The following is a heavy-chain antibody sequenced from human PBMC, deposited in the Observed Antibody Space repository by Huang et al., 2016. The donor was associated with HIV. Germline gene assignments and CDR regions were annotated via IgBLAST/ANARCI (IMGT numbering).Heavy chain of an antibody. CDR2: INSDGRST. Sequence: EVQLVESGGGLVQPGGSLRLSCAASGFTFSSYWMHWVRQAPGKGLVWFSRINSDGRSTSYADSVKGRFTISRDNAKNTLYLQMNSLRAEDTAVYYCARDSQQWLVEDYWGQGTLVTVSS. V-gene: IGHV3-74*01. D-gene: IGHD6-19*01. J-gene: IGHJ4*02. CDR3: ARDSQQWLVEDY. CDR1: GFTFSSYW.